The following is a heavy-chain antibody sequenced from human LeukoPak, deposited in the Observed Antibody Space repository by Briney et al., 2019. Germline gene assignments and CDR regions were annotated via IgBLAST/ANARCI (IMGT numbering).Heavy chain of an antibody. CDR3: ASLIDYYDSSGYFNGYFDY. J-gene: IGHJ4*02. Sequence: GESLQSSSHAACYSFTSYWSGWVRRMPGKGREWMGVIYPGDSDTRYSPSFQGQVTISADKSITTAYLQWSSLKASDTAMYFCASLIDYYDSSGYFNGYFDYWGQGTLVTVSS. V-gene: IGHV5-51*01. D-gene: IGHD3-22*01. CDR2: IYPGDSDT. CDR1: CYSFTSYW.